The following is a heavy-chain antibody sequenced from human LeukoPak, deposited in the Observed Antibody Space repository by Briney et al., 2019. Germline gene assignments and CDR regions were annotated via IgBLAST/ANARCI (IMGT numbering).Heavy chain of an antibody. D-gene: IGHD2-2*01. Sequence: GGSLRLSCAASGFTFSSYAMHWVRQAPGQGLEWMGWINPQSGGTNYAHKFQGRVTMTRDTPISTAYMELSSLRSDDTAVYYCVSFLDWFDSWGQGTLVTVSS. J-gene: IGHJ5*01. V-gene: IGHV1-2*02. CDR3: VSFLDWFDS. CDR1: GFTFSSYA. CDR2: INPQSGGT.